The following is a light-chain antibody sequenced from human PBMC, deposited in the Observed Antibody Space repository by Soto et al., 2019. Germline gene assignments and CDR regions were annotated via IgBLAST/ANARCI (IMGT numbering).Light chain of an antibody. CDR1: HSVSSTY. CDR2: GAS. Sequence: EIVLTQSPGTLSLSPGERATLSCRASHSVSSTYLAWYQQKPGQAPRLLLYGASSRATGIPDGFSGSGSGTDFTLTISRLEPEDFAVYYCQQYGSSPPYTFGQGTKLEIK. J-gene: IGKJ2*01. CDR3: QQYGSSPPYT. V-gene: IGKV3-20*01.